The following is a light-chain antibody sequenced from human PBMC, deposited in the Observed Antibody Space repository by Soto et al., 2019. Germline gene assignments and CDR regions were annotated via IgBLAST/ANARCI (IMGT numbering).Light chain of an antibody. Sequence: QSALTQPASVSGSLGQSITISCTGTSSDVGGYNYVSWYQQHPGKDPKVVIFEVTNRPSGVSSRFSGSKSGNMASLTVSGLQAEDEGDYYCSSYTSSSTVVFGGGTRLTVL. CDR1: SSDVGGYNY. J-gene: IGLJ2*01. V-gene: IGLV2-14*01. CDR3: SSYTSSSTVV. CDR2: EVT.